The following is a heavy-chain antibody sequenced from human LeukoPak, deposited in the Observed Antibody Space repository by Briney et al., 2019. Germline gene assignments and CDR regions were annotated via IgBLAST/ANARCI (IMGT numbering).Heavy chain of an antibody. Sequence: ASVKVSCKVSGYTLTELSMHWVRQAPGKGLEWMGGFDPEDGETIYAQKFQGRVTMTEDTSTDTAYMELSSLRSEDTAVYYCAKDRGARYYAPRDFDYWGQGTLVTVSS. CDR3: AKDRGARYYAPRDFDY. CDR1: GYTLTELS. CDR2: FDPEDGET. V-gene: IGHV1-24*01. J-gene: IGHJ4*02. D-gene: IGHD2-2*01.